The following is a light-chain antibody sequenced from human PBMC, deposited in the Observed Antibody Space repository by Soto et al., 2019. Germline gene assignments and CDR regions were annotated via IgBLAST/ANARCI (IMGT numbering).Light chain of an antibody. V-gene: IGLV1-40*01. CDR3: QSYDSSLSGWV. CDR1: SSNIGAGYD. Sequence: QSVLTPPPSVSGAPGQRVTISCTGSSSNIGAGYDVHWYQQLPGTAPKLLIYGNSNRPSGVPDRFSGSKSGTSASLAITGLQAEYEADYYCQSYDSSLSGWVFGGGTKLTVL. J-gene: IGLJ3*02. CDR2: GNS.